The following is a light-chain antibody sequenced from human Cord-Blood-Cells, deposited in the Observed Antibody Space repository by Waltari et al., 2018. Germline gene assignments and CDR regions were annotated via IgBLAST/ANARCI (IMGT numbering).Light chain of an antibody. CDR3: SSYTSSSTLWV. CDR2: DVS. J-gene: IGLJ3*02. V-gene: IGLV2-14*01. Sequence: QSALTQPASVSGSPGQSITISCTGTSSDVGGYNYVSWYQQHPGKAPKLMIYDVSNRPSGVSNLFSVSKSGNTASLTISGLQAEAEADYYCSSYTSSSTLWVFGGGTKLTVL. CDR1: SSDVGGYNY.